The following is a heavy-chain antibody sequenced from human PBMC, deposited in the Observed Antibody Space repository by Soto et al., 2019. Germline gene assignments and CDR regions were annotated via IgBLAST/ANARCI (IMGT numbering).Heavy chain of an antibody. Sequence: ASVKVSCKASGYTFTGYYVHWVRQAPGQGLEWMGWINPNSGGTNYAQNFQGWVTMTRDTSISTAYMELSRLRSDDRAVYYCATSQASIAVAGETEYYFDYWGQGTLVTVSS. CDR2: INPNSGGT. V-gene: IGHV1-2*04. CDR1: GYTFTGYY. CDR3: ATSQASIAVAGETEYYFDY. J-gene: IGHJ4*02. D-gene: IGHD6-19*01.